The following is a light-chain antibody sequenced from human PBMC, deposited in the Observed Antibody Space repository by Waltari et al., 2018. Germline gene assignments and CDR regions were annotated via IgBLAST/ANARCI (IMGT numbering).Light chain of an antibody. V-gene: IGLV3-21*01. CDR2: YDN. CDR3: QVWDANTDPGV. J-gene: IGLJ1*01. CDR1: NIERKS. Sequence: SYVLTQPPSVSVAPGETARITCRGNNIERKSVHWYRPRPGQTPVVVISYDNDRAAGIPERFSGSNAGNTALTISRVEAGDEADYYCQVWDANTDPGVFGTGTEVTVL.